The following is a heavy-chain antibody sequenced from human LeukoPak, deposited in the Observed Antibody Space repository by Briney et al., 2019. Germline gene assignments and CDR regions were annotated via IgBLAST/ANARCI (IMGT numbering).Heavy chain of an antibody. J-gene: IGHJ4*02. CDR2: ISSSGSDI. CDR1: GFTFSDYY. D-gene: IGHD3-10*01. V-gene: IGHV3-11*01. CDR3: VGELLYPTFDC. Sequence: GGSLRLSCAASGFTFSDYYMSWIRQAPGKGLEWDSYISSSGSDIYYADSVKGRLTISRDNAKNSLYLQMNSLIAEETAVYYRVGELLYPTFDCWGQGTLVTASS.